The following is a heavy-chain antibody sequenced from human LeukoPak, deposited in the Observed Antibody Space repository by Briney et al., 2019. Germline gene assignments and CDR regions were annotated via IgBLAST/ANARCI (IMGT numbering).Heavy chain of an antibody. V-gene: IGHV3-23*01. J-gene: IGHJ4*02. CDR2: IFPSGGEI. Sequence: GXSLRXXXAASGFTFSTFAMIWVRQPPGKGLEWVSSIFPSGGEIHYADSVRGRFTISRDNSKSTLSLQMNSLRAEDTAIYYCTTYRQVLLPFESWGQGTLVTVSS. CDR3: TTYRQVLLPFES. D-gene: IGHD2-8*02. CDR1: GFTFSTFA.